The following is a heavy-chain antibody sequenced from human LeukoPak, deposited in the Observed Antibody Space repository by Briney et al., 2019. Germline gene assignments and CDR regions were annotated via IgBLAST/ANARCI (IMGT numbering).Heavy chain of an antibody. CDR1: GGSFSGYY. D-gene: IGHD5-18*01. CDR3: ARGGYSYGWLFDY. V-gene: IGHV4-34*01. Sequence: PSETLSLTCAVYGGSFSGYYWSWIRQPPGKGLEWIGEINHSGSTNYNPSLKSRVTISVDTSKNQFSLKLSSVTAADTAVYYCARGGYSYGWLFDYWGQGTLVTVSS. J-gene: IGHJ4*02. CDR2: INHSGST.